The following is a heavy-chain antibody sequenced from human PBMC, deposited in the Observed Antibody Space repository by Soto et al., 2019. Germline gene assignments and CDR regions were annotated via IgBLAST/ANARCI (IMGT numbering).Heavy chain of an antibody. V-gene: IGHV3-66*01. CDR3: ARGRSPFRGCYYAFDI. CDR2: IYSGGST. CDR1: GFTVSSNY. J-gene: IGHJ3*02. D-gene: IGHD1-26*01. Sequence: GGSLRLSCAASGFTVSSNYMSWVRQAPGKGLEWVSVIYSGGSTYYADSVKGRFTISRDNSKNTLYLQMNSLRAEDTAVYYCARGRSPFRGCYYAFDIWGQGTMVTVSS.